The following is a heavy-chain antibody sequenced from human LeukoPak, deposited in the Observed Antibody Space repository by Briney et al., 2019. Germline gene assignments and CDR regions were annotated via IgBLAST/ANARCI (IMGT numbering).Heavy chain of an antibody. V-gene: IGHV5-51*01. J-gene: IGHJ5*02. CDR1: GYSSTSFW. Sequence: GESLKTSGKAFGYSSTSFWSVGVGERPGKSLKWMGIIYPGGSIIHYSPSFQGQVSISVDKSISTAYLQWSSLRASDTAMYYCACRKYNSPWSDPWGQGTPVTVSS. D-gene: IGHD1-14*01. CDR3: ACRKYNSPWSDP. CDR2: IYPGGSII.